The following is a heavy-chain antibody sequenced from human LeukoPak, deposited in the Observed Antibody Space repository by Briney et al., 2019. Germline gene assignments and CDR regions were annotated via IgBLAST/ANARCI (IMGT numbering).Heavy chain of an antibody. CDR2: ISSSGSYI. D-gene: IGHD6-13*01. CDR1: GFTFSSYS. V-gene: IGHV3-21*01. J-gene: IGHJ4*02. Sequence: YPGGSLRLSCAASGFTFSSYSMNWVRQAPGKGLEWVSSISSSGSYIYYADSVKGRFTISRDNAKNSLYLQMNSLRAEDTAVYYCARDPPDSSSSWNDYWGQGTLVTVSS. CDR3: ARDPPDSSSSWNDY.